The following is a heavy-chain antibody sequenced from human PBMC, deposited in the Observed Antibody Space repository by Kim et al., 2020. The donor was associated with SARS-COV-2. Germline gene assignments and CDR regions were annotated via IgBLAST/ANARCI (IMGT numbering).Heavy chain of an antibody. Sequence: SETLSLTCAVSGGSISSSNWWSWVRQPPGKGLEWIGKIYHSGSTNYNPSLKSRVTISVDKSKNQFSLKLSSVTAADTAVYYCARIPDIVVYAFDIWGQGTMVTVSS. CDR2: IYHSGST. CDR1: GGSISSSNW. D-gene: IGHD2-15*01. V-gene: IGHV4-4*02. J-gene: IGHJ3*02. CDR3: ARIPDIVVYAFDI.